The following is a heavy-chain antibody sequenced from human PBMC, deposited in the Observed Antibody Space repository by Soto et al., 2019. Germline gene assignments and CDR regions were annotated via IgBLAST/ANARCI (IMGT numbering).Heavy chain of an antibody. D-gene: IGHD2-2*01. CDR2: ISGSGGST. Sequence: EVQLLESGGGLVQPGGSLRLSCAASGFTFSSYAMSWVRQAPGKGLEWVSAISGSGGSTYYADSVKGRFTISRDNSKNTLYLQMNSLRAEDTAVYYCANLYQLIFRGDDAFDIWGQGTMVTVSS. J-gene: IGHJ3*02. CDR1: GFTFSSYA. V-gene: IGHV3-23*01. CDR3: ANLYQLIFRGDDAFDI.